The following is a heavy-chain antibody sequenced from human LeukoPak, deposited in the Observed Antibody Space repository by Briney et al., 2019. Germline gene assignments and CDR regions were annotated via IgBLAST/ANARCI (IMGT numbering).Heavy chain of an antibody. V-gene: IGHV3-53*01. Sequence: AGGSLRLSCAASGFTVSSNYMNWVRQAPGKGLEWVSVLSSGGSTYYADSVKGRFTISRDNSKNTLYLQMNSLRAEDTAVYYCARVVPRQYYFDYWGQGTLVTVSS. CDR3: ARVVPRQYYFDY. CDR2: LSSGGST. J-gene: IGHJ4*02. CDR1: GFTVSSNY.